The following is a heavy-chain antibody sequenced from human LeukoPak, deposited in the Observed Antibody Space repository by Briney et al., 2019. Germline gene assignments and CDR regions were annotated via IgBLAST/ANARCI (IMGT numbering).Heavy chain of an antibody. J-gene: IGHJ4*02. D-gene: IGHD6-19*01. V-gene: IGHV3-33*01. CDR2: IWYDGSNK. CDR1: GFTFSSYG. CDR3: ARNAWGAVETAGDY. Sequence: GGSLRLSCAASGFTFSSYGMHWVRQAPGKGLEWVAVIWYDGSNKYYADSVKGRFTISRDNSKNTLYLQMNSLRAEDTAVYYCARNAWGAVETAGDYWGQGTLVTVSS.